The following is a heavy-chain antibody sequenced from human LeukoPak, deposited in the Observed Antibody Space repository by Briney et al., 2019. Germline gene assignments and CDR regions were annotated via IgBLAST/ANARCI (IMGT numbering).Heavy chain of an antibody. Sequence: TGGSLRLSCTASGFTFGRYWMTWVRQAPGKGLEWVAVISTDGSNEYYADSVKGRFTISRDNSKNTLYLQMSSLRAEDTAVYYCAKGASDYVWGSFRPPDDYWGQGTLVTVSS. CDR3: AKGASDYVWGSFRPPDDY. J-gene: IGHJ4*02. D-gene: IGHD3-16*02. CDR2: ISTDGSNE. CDR1: GFTFGRYW. V-gene: IGHV3-30*18.